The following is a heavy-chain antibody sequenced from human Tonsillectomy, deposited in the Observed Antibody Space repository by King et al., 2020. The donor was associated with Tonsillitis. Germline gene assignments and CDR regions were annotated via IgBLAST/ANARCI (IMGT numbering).Heavy chain of an antibody. CDR3: AKDLGEGSGSYYYGMDV. CDR2: SSWNSGNI. D-gene: IGHD3-10*01. V-gene: IGHV3-9*01. Sequence: QLVQSGGVLVQPGRSLRLSCAASGFTFDEYAIPWVRHAPGKGLACGSGSSWNSGNISSADSVKGRFTISRDNAKNSLYLQMKSLRAEDTALYYCAKDLGEGSGSYYYGMDVWGQGTTVTVSS. CDR1: GFTFDEYA. J-gene: IGHJ6*02.